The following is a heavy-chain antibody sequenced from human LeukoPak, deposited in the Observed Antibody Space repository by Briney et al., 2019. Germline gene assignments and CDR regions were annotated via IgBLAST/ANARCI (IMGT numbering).Heavy chain of an antibody. CDR2: ISGSGGST. J-gene: IGHJ6*02. CDR1: GFTFSSYA. D-gene: IGHD1-26*01. V-gene: IGHV3-23*01. CDR3: AKDTLMGASTPHYYYYYGMDD. Sequence: GGSLRLSCAASGFTFSSYAMSWVRQAPGKGLEWVSAISGSGGSTYYADSVKGRFTISRDNSKNTLYLQMNSLRAEDTAVYYCAKDTLMGASTPHYYYYYGMDDWGQGTTVTVSS.